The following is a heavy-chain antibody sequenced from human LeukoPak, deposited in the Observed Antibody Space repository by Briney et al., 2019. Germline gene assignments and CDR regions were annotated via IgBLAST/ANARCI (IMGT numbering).Heavy chain of an antibody. Sequence: LSLTCTVSGGSISSSSYYWGWIRQAPGKGLEWVSYISSSGSTIYYADSVKGRFTISRDNAKNSLYLQMNSLRAEDTAVYYCAKSSPPPLRYWGQGTLVTVSS. V-gene: IGHV3-11*01. J-gene: IGHJ4*02. CDR1: GGSISSSSYY. CDR2: ISSSGSTI. CDR3: AKSSPPPLRY.